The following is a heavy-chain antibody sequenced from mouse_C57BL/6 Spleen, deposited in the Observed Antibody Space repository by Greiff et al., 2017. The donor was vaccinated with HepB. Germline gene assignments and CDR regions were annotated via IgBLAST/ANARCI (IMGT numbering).Heavy chain of an antibody. CDR3: TVWLLRGFAY. CDR2: IDPENGDT. J-gene: IGHJ3*01. V-gene: IGHV14-4*01. D-gene: IGHD2-3*01. CDR1: GFNIKDDY. Sequence: VQLQQSGAELVRPGASVKLSCTASGFNIKDDYMHWVKQRPEQGLEWIGWIDPENGDTEYASKFQGKATITADTSSNTAYLQLSSLTSEDTAVYYCTVWLLRGFAYWGQGTLVTVSA.